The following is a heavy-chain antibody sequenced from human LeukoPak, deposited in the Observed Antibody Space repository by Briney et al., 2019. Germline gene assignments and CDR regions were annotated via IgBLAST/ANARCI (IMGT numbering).Heavy chain of an antibody. V-gene: IGHV4-30-2*01. CDR3: ARVAGGGYSISGAFDI. CDR1: GGSISSGGYS. CDR2: IYHSGST. J-gene: IGHJ3*02. Sequence: PSETLSLTCAVSGGSISSGGYSWSWIRQPPGKGLEWIGYIYHSGSTYYNPSLKSRVTISVDRSKNQFSLKLSSVTAADTAVYYCARVAGGGYSISGAFDIWGQGTMVTVSS. D-gene: IGHD3-22*01.